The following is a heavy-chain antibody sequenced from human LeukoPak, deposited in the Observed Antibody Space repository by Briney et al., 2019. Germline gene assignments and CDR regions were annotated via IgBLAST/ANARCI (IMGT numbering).Heavy chain of an antibody. V-gene: IGHV3-7*03. CDR1: GFTFSTYS. Sequence: PGGSLRLSCVASGFTFSTYSMSWVRQAPGKGLEWVANIKEDGSEKYYLDSMKGRFIISRDNAKNSLYLQMNSLRAEDTALYYCARENYYDSSGYYRNYYYDGMDVWGQGTTVTVSS. CDR2: IKEDGSEK. CDR3: ARENYYDSSGYYRNYYYDGMDV. D-gene: IGHD3-22*01. J-gene: IGHJ6*02.